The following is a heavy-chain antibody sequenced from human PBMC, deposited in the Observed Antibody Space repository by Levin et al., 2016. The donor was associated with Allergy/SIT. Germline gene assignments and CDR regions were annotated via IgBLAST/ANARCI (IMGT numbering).Heavy chain of an antibody. CDR2: IKQDGSEK. J-gene: IGHJ4*02. Sequence: VRQAPGKGLEWVANIKQDGSEKYYVDSVKGRFTISRDNAKNSLYLQMNSLRAEDTAVYYCARDRKFYTAMAEGIGYWGQGTLVTVSS. CDR3: ARDRKFYTAMAEGIGY. V-gene: IGHV3-7*03. D-gene: IGHD5-18*01.